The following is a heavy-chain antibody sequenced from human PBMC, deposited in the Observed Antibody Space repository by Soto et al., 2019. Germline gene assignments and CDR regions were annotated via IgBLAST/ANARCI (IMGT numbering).Heavy chain of an antibody. J-gene: IGHJ5*02. D-gene: IGHD6-25*01. CDR3: ARPHGGSSGWDNWFDP. CDR2: IYYSGST. V-gene: IGHV4-59*01. CDR1: GGSISSYY. Sequence: ETLSLTCTVSGGSISSYYWSWIRQPPGKGLEWIGYIYYSGSTNYNPSLKSRVTISVDTSKNQFSLKLNSVTAADTAVYYCARPHGGSSGWDNWFDPWGQGTLVTVSS.